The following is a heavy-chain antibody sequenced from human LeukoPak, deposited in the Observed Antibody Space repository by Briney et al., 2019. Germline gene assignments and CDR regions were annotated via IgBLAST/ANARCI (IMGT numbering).Heavy chain of an antibody. CDR1: GFNDSTSG. V-gene: IGHV3-23*01. D-gene: IGHD6-19*01. CDR3: AQGYSSGWYPH. Sequence: GAALSLSCTVSGFNDSTSGMSWVGEAQGKGLQTSSAISVDGESAYYADSVKGRFTISRDNSKNTLYLQMNSLRVEDTAVYYCAQGYSSGWYPHWGQGSLVSVSS. CDR2: ISVDGESA. J-gene: IGHJ4*02.